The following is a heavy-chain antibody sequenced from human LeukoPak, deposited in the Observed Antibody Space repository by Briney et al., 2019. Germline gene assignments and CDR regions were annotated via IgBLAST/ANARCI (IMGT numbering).Heavy chain of an antibody. CDR3: AKLRGYIYGEVDS. J-gene: IGHJ5*01. Sequence: GGSLRLSCVASGFNSRSYAMGWVRQAPGKGLEWVSGISGSNDKTYDADSVKGRFTISRGNPENTLYLQMNSLRAEDSAVYYCAKLRGYIYGEVDSWGQGTLVTVSS. V-gene: IGHV3-23*01. D-gene: IGHD5-12*01. CDR1: GFNSRSYA. CDR2: ISGSNDKT.